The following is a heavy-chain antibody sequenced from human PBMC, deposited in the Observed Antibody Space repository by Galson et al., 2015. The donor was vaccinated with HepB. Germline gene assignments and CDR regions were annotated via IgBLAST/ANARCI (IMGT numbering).Heavy chain of an antibody. D-gene: IGHD2-15*01. Sequence: SLRLSCAASGFTFSNYAMNWVRQAPGKGLEWVSTISGSGGSTYYGDSLKGRFTISRDNSRNTLYLQMNSLRAEDTAVYYCARDGGRFGRYCSGGSCPFRHWGQGTLVTVSS. CDR3: ARDGGRFGRYCSGGSCPFRH. J-gene: IGHJ1*01. CDR2: ISGSGGST. V-gene: IGHV3-23*01. CDR1: GFTFSNYA.